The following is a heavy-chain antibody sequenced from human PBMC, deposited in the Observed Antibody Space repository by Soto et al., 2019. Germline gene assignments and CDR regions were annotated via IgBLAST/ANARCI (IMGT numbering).Heavy chain of an antibody. V-gene: IGHV4-34*01. D-gene: IGHD6-19*01. J-gene: IGHJ5*02. CDR1: GGSFSGYY. Sequence: PSETLSLTCAVYGGSFSGYYWSWIRQPPGKGLEWVGEINHSGSTNCNPSLKSRVTISVDTSKNQFSLKLSSVTAADTAVYYCATRCLYSRGGVDPWGQGTLVTVSS. CDR3: ATRCLYSRGGVDP. CDR2: INHSGST.